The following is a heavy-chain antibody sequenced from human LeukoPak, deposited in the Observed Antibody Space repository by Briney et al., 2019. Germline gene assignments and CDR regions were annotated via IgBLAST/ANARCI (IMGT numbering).Heavy chain of an antibody. J-gene: IGHJ5*02. CDR3: ARGGTMVRGVPVHNWFDP. Sequence: SVKVSCKASGGTFSSYAISWVRQAPGQGLEWMGGIIPIFGTANYAQEFQGRVTITADESTSTAYMELSSLRSEDTAVYYCARGGTMVRGVPVHNWFDPWGQGTLVTVSS. D-gene: IGHD3-10*01. V-gene: IGHV1-69*01. CDR1: GGTFSSYA. CDR2: IIPIFGTA.